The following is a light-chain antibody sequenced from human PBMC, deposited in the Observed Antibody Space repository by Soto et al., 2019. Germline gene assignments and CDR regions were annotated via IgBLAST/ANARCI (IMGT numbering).Light chain of an antibody. CDR3: QQRINWPIT. CDR1: QSVSSY. V-gene: IGKV3-11*01. CDR2: DAS. Sequence: EIVLTQSPATLSLSPGERATLSCRASQSVSSYLAWYQQKPGQAPRLLIYDASNRATDIPARFSGSGSGTDFTLTISSLEPEDFAVYYCQQRINWPITFGQGTRLEMK. J-gene: IGKJ5*01.